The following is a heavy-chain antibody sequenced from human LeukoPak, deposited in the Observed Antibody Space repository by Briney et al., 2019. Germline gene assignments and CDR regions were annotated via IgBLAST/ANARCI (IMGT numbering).Heavy chain of an antibody. CDR3: AREHCSGGSCYSIYHYYYMDV. V-gene: IGHV4-59*12. D-gene: IGHD2-15*01. CDR1: GGSISSYY. CDR2: IYYSGST. Sequence: PSETLSLTCTVSGGSISSYYWSWIRQPPGKGLEWIGYIYYSGSTNYNPSLKSRVTISVDTSKNQFSLKLSSVTAADTAVYYCAREHCSGGSCYSIYHYYYMDVWGKGTTVTVSS. J-gene: IGHJ6*03.